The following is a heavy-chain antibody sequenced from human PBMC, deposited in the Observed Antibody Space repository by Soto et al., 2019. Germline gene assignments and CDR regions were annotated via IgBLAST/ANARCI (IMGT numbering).Heavy chain of an antibody. V-gene: IGHV1-69*08. CDR1: GGTFSSYT. D-gene: IGHD1-26*01. Sequence: QVQLVQSGAEVKKPGSSVKVSCKASGGTFSSYTISWVRQAPGQGLEWMGRIIPILGIANYAQKFQGRVTITADKYTSTAYMELSSLRSEDTAVYYCARENNSGSYYLGFVYWGQGTLVTVSS. CDR2: IIPILGIA. CDR3: ARENNSGSYYLGFVY. J-gene: IGHJ4*02.